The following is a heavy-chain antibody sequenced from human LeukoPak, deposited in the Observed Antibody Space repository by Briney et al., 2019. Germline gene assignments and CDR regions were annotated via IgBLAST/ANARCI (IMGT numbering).Heavy chain of an antibody. CDR1: GGSISSSSYY. Sequence: SETLSLTCTVSGGSISSSSYYWGWIRQPPGKGLEWIGSIYYSGSAYHNPSLRSRVTISVDTSKNQFSLSLDSVTAADTAVYYCARPGDMGATTYFDSWGQGILVTVSS. D-gene: IGHD1-26*01. CDR2: IYYSGSA. V-gene: IGHV4-39*07. CDR3: ARPGDMGATTYFDS. J-gene: IGHJ4*02.